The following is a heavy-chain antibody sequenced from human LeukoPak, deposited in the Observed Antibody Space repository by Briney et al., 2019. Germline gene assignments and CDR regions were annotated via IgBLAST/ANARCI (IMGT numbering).Heavy chain of an antibody. CDR3: AKDHISLLRGPIMSPESGRLDY. CDR2: ISGSGGST. CDR1: GFTFSSYA. V-gene: IGHV3-23*01. J-gene: IGHJ4*02. Sequence: GGSLRLSCAASGFTFSSYAMSWVRQAPGKGLEWVSAISGSGGSTYYADSVKGRFTISRDNSKNTLYLQMNSLRPEDTAVYYCAKDHISLLRGPIMSPESGRLDYWGQGTLVTVSS. D-gene: IGHD3-10*01.